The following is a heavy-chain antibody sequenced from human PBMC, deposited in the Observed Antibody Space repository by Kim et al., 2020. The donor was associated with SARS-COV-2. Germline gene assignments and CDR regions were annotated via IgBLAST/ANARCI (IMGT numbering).Heavy chain of an antibody. CDR3: ARDPRAGRPSVGAFDI. CDR1: GFTFSTYE. D-gene: IGHD6-13*01. V-gene: IGHV3-48*03. J-gene: IGHJ3*02. CDR2: ISSTGGTT. Sequence: GGSLRLSCTASGFTFSTYEMNWVRQAPGKGLEWVSYISSTGGTTYYADSVKGRFTISRDNAKNSLYLQMNSLTAEDTAVYYCARDPRAGRPSVGAFDIWGQGTMVTVSS.